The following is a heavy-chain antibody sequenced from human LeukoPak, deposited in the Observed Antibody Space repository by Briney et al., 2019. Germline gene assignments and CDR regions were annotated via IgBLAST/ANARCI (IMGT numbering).Heavy chain of an antibody. Sequence: GGSLRLSCAASGFTFSNYWMCWVRQAPGKGLEWAANINQDSSEKYYVDSVKGRFTISRDNAKNSLYLQLNTLRPEDTAVYYCVQGWRDNWGQGTLVTVSS. CDR3: VQGWRDN. D-gene: IGHD2-15*01. V-gene: IGHV3-7*01. CDR2: INQDSSEK. J-gene: IGHJ4*02. CDR1: GFTFSNYW.